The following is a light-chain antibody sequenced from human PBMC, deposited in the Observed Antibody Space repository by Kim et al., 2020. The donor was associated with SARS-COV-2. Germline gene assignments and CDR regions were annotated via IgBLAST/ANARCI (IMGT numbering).Light chain of an antibody. CDR2: DAS. V-gene: IGKV3-11*01. CDR1: QSVSSY. J-gene: IGKJ5*01. Sequence: LSPGESATLSCRASQSVSSYLAWYQQKPGQAPRLLIYDASNRATGIPARFSGSGSGTDFTLTISSLEPEDFAVYYCQQRSNWPVTFGQGTRLEIK. CDR3: QQRSNWPVT.